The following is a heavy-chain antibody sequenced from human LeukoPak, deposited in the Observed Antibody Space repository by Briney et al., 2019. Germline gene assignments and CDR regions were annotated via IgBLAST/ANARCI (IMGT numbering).Heavy chain of an antibody. V-gene: IGHV4-38-2*02. CDR1: GYSISTGYY. J-gene: IGHJ6*03. CDR2: FYHGGST. CDR3: ARQAVYYYYMDV. Sequence: SETLSLTCTVSGYSISTGYYWDWIRQPPGKGLEWIGTFYHGGSTYYNPSLKSRVTMSVDTSKNQFSLKLSSVTAADTAVYYCARQAVYYYYMDVWGKGTTVTISS.